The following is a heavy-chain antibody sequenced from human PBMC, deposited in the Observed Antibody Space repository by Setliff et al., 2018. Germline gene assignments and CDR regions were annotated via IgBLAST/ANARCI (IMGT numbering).Heavy chain of an antibody. V-gene: IGHV3-7*01. CDR1: GFTFSRYW. CDR2: IKQDGSEK. D-gene: IGHD3-10*01. Sequence: PGGSLRLSCAASGFTFSRYWMSWVRQAPGKGLEWVANIKQDGSEKYYVDSVKGRFTISRDNAKNSLYLQMNSLRAEDTAVYYCARDHVYGSQYCYYYYGMDVWGQGTTVTSP. CDR3: ARDHVYGSQYCYYYYGMDV. J-gene: IGHJ6*02.